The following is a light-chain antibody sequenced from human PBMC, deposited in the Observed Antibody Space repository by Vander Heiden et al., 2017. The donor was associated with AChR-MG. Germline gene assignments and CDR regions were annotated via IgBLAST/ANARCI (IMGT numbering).Light chain of an antibody. CDR1: QSVSSSY. J-gene: IGKJ1*01. Sequence: EIVLTQSPGTLSSSPGERATLSCRASQSVSSSYLAWYQQKPGQAPRLLIYDASSRATGIPDRFSGSGSGTDFTLTISRLEPEDFAFYYCQQYGSSPRTFGQGTKVEIK. CDR2: DAS. V-gene: IGKV3-20*01. CDR3: QQYGSSPRT.